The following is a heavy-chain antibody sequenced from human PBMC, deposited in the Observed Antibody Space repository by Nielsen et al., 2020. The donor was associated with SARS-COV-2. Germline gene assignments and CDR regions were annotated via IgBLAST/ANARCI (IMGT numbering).Heavy chain of an antibody. Sequence: SETLSLTCTVSGGSISSGGYYWSWIRQHPGKGLEWIGYIYYSGSTYYNPSLKSRVTISVDTSKNQFSLKLSSVTAEDTAVYYCTTDPRVTIFGVVIISGDYWGQGTLVTVSS. CDR1: GGSISSGGYY. CDR3: TTDPRVTIFGVVIISGDY. CDR2: IYYSGST. D-gene: IGHD3-3*01. V-gene: IGHV4-31*03. J-gene: IGHJ4*02.